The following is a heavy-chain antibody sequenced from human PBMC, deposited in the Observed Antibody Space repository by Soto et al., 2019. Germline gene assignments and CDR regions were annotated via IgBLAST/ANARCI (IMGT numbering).Heavy chain of an antibody. J-gene: IGHJ3*02. D-gene: IGHD2-8*02. Sequence: PSETLSLTCTVSGGSISSYYWSWIRQPPGKGLEWIGYIYYSGSTNYNPSLKSRVTISVDTSKNQFSLKLSSVTAADTAVYYCARHEAIAGGAFDIWGQGTMVTVSS. CDR1: GGSISSYY. CDR3: ARHEAIAGGAFDI. V-gene: IGHV4-59*08. CDR2: IYYSGST.